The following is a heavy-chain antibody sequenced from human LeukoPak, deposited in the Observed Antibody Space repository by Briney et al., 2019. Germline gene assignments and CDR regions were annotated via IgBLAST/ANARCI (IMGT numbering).Heavy chain of an antibody. CDR3: ARVGSRYCSSTSCYTAFDY. CDR2: IIPIFGTA. Sequence: SVKVSCKASGGTFSSYAISWVRHAPGQGLEWMGGIIPIFGTANYAQKFQGRVTITADESTSTAYMELSSLRSEDTAVYYCARVGSRYCSSTSCYTAFDYWGRGTLVTVSS. CDR1: GGTFSSYA. D-gene: IGHD2-2*02. J-gene: IGHJ4*02. V-gene: IGHV1-69*01.